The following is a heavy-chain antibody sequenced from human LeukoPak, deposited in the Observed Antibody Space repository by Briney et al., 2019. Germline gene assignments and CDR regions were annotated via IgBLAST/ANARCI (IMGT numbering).Heavy chain of an antibody. CDR3: ARQATPHLFVVVPAAIQGWFDP. CDR2: INHSGST. D-gene: IGHD2-2*02. Sequence: SETLSLTCAVYGGSFSGYYWSWIRQPPGKGLEWIGEINHSGSTNYNPSLKSRVTISVDTSKNQFSLKLSSVTAADTAVYYCARQATPHLFVVVPAAIQGWFDPWGQGTLVTVSS. J-gene: IGHJ5*02. CDR1: GGSFSGYY. V-gene: IGHV4-34*01.